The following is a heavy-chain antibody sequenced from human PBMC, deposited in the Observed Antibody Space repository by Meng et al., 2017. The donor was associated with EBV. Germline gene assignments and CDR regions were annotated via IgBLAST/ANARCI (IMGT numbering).Heavy chain of an antibody. Sequence: ITLKDSGPTLVNPTQTLTLTCTFSWVSLSTSGVGVGWTRQHNGKALEWLALIYWDDDKRYSPSLKSRLTITKDTSKNQVVLTMTNMDPVDTATYYCAHRRDEYSSSWYGWFDPWGQGTLVTVSS. J-gene: IGHJ5*02. D-gene: IGHD6-13*01. CDR1: WVSLSTSGVG. CDR2: IYWDDDK. V-gene: IGHV2-5*02. CDR3: AHRRDEYSSSWYGWFDP.